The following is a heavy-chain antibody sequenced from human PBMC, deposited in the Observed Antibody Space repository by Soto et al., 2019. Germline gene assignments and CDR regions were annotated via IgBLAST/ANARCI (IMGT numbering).Heavy chain of an antibody. Sequence: QVQLVESGGGVVPPGRSLRLSCAASGFTFSSYGMHWVRQAPGKGLEWVAVISYDGSNKYYADSVKGRFTISRDNSKNTLYLQMNSLRAEDTAVYYCAKGRYYYDSSGYVLADYWGQGTLVTVSS. D-gene: IGHD3-22*01. CDR2: ISYDGSNK. V-gene: IGHV3-30*18. CDR1: GFTFSSYG. CDR3: AKGRYYYDSSGYVLADY. J-gene: IGHJ4*02.